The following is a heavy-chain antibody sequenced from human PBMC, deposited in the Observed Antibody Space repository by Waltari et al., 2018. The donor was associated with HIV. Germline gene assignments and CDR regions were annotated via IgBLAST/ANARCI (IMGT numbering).Heavy chain of an antibody. Sequence: EVQLVGSGGGLVQPGGSLRLSCAASGLTFTNFAMNWVRQATGKGREWVSAISGSGGRTDYADAGKGRFTISRDNSKNTLYLQMNSLRADDTAVYYCAKDDSTGSSGYYPFHYWGQGTLITVSS. CDR3: AKDDSTGSSGYYPFHY. V-gene: IGHV3-23*04. CDR1: GLTFTNFA. D-gene: IGHD3-22*01. CDR2: ISGSGGRT. J-gene: IGHJ4*02.